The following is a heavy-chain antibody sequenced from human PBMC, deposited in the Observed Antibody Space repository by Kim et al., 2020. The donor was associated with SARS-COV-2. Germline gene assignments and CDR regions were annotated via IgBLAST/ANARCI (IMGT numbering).Heavy chain of an antibody. D-gene: IGHD3-9*01. J-gene: IGHJ3*02. CDR1: GGSISSYY. Sequence: SETLSLTCTVSGGSISSYYWSWIRQPPGKGLEWIGYIYYSGSTNYNPSLKSRVTISVDTSKNQFSLKLSSVTAADTAVYYCARDHIRYDILTGYRLTDAFDIWGQGTMVTVSS. V-gene: IGHV4-59*01. CDR3: ARDHIRYDILTGYRLTDAFDI. CDR2: IYYSGST.